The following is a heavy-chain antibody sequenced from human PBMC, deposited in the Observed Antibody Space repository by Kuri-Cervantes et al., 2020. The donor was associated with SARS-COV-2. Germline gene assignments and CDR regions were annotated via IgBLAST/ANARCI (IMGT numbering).Heavy chain of an antibody. D-gene: IGHD3-3*01. V-gene: IGHV1-8*01. J-gene: IGHJ4*02. CDR3: ARRGSYYDFRSGSDY. Sequence: ASVKVSCKASGYTFTSYDINWVRQATGQGLEWMRWINPNSGDTNYAQKFQGRVTMTRDKSISTAYLQWSSLKASDTAMYYCARRGSYYDFRSGSDYWGQGTLVTVSS. CDR2: INPNSGDT. CDR1: GYTFTSYD.